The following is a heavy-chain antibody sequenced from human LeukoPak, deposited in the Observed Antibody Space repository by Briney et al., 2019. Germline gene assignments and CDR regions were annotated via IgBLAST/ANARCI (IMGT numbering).Heavy chain of an antibody. V-gene: IGHV4-39*01. J-gene: IGHJ4*02. D-gene: IGHD3-22*01. CDR1: GVAVTGSTYY. CDR2: MYYSGST. CDR3: ARHYYDNTGYYYLDY. Sequence: SQTLSLTCNVSGVAVTGSTYYWAWIRQPPGKGLEWIGSMYYSGSTYYNPSLKSRVTISVDTSKNQFSLKLTSVTAADTATYYCARHYYDNTGYYYLDYWGQGTLVTVSS.